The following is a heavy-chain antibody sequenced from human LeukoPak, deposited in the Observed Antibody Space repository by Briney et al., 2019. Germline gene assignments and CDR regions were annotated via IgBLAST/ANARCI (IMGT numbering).Heavy chain of an antibody. D-gene: IGHD1-26*01. V-gene: IGHV3-48*01. J-gene: IGHJ4*02. CDR3: AKPYGTVGAKGLDY. CDR1: GFTFSSYS. CDR2: ISSSSSTI. Sequence: QPGGSLRLSCAASGFTFSSYSMNWVRQAPGKGLEWVSYISSSSSTIYYADSVKGRFTISRDNAKNSLYLQMNSLRAEDTAVYYCAKPYGTVGAKGLDYWGQGTLVTVSS.